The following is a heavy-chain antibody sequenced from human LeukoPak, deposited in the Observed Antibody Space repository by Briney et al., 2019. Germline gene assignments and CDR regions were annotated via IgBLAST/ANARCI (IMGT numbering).Heavy chain of an antibody. D-gene: IGHD6-13*01. V-gene: IGHV4-4*07. Sequence: NPSETLSLTCTVSGGSISGYYWSWIRQPAGKGLEWIGRIYTSGTSNYNPSLKSRVTMSVDTSKNQFSVKLSSVTAADTAVYYCARGGAYLAAAGVYDYYYYYMDVWGKGTTVTVSS. CDR3: ARGGAYLAAAGVYDYYYYYMDV. J-gene: IGHJ6*03. CDR2: IYTSGTS. CDR1: GGSISGYY.